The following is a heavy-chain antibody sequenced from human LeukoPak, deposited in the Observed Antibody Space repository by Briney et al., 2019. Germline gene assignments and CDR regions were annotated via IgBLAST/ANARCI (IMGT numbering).Heavy chain of an antibody. Sequence: ASVKVSCRASGYTFTSYYMHWVRQAPGQGLEWMGIINPSGGTTSYAQKFQGRVTMTEDTSTDTAYMELSSLRSEDTAVYYCATGLWGSYRFWGQGTLVTVSS. V-gene: IGHV1-46*01. CDR2: INPSGGTT. CDR3: ATGLWGSYRF. D-gene: IGHD3-16*02. CDR1: GYTFTSYY. J-gene: IGHJ4*02.